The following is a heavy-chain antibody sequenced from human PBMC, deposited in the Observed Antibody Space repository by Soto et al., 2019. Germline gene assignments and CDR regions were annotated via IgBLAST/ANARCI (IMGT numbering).Heavy chain of an antibody. J-gene: IGHJ4*02. CDR2: FDPEAGET. CDR1: GYTLTELS. CDR3: ARISFAVAGPPYFDY. V-gene: IGHV1-24*01. Sequence: ASVKVSCKVSGYTLTELSMHWVRQAPGKGLEWMGGFDPEAGETIYAQKFQGRVTMTEDTSTDTAYMELSSLRSEDTAVYYCARISFAVAGPPYFDYWGQGTLVTVSS. D-gene: IGHD6-19*01.